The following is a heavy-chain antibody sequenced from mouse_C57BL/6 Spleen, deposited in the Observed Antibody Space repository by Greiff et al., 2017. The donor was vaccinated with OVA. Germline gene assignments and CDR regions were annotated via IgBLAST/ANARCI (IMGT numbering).Heavy chain of an antibody. J-gene: IGHJ2*01. V-gene: IGHV1-20*01. CDR3: ARGYGSSPLYFDY. CDR2: INPYNGDT. Sequence: EVHLVESGPELVKPGDSVKISCKASGYSFTGYFMNWVMQSHGKSLEWIGRINPYNGDTFYNQKFKGKATLTVDKSSSTAHMELRSLTSEDSAVYYCARGYGSSPLYFDYWGQGTTLTVSS. CDR1: GYSFTGYF. D-gene: IGHD1-1*01.